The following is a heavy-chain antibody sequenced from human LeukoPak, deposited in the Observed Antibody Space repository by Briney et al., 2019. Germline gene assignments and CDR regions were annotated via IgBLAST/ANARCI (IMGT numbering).Heavy chain of an antibody. CDR3: ARAVVPAAPYYYYYMDV. CDR2: INPSGGST. V-gene: IGHV1-46*01. CDR1: GYTFTSYY. D-gene: IGHD2-2*01. J-gene: IGHJ6*03. Sequence: ASVKVSCKASGYTFTSYYMHWVRQAPGQGLEWMGIINPSGGSTSYAQKFQGGVTMTRDMSTSTVYMELSSLRSGDTAVYYCARAVVPAAPYYYYYMDVWGKGTTVTVSS.